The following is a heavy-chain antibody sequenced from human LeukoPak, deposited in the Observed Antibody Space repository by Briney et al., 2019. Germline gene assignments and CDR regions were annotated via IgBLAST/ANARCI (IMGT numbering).Heavy chain of an antibody. V-gene: IGHV3-74*01. D-gene: IGHD4-17*01. CDR1: GFIFRNYW. J-gene: IGHJ4*02. CDR2: INPNGIAT. Sequence: GGSLRLSCAASGFIFRNYWMHWVRQAPGKGLVWVARINPNGIATTYTDSVKGRFTISRDNAKNTLYLQMNSLRAEDTAVYYCAKDFAGDRDYWGQGTLVTVSS. CDR3: AKDFAGDRDY.